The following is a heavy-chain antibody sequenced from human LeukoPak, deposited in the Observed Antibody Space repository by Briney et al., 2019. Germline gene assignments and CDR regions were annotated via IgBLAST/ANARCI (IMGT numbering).Heavy chain of an antibody. V-gene: IGHV3-21*01. CDR1: GFTFSGYS. J-gene: IGHJ4*02. CDR2: ISGSSDYI. CDR3: ASDLPAATS. D-gene: IGHD2-2*01. Sequence: GALRLSCAASGFTFSGYSMNWVRQAPGKGLEWVSSISGSSDYIFYADLAKGRFTISRDNAKNSLYLQMNSLRAEDTAVYYCASDLPAATSWGQGTLVTVSS.